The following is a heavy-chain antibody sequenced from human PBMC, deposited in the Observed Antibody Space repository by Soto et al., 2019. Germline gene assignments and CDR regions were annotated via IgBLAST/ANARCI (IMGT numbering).Heavy chain of an antibody. CDR3: ARDSVIQLWSNYYYYYGMDV. J-gene: IGHJ6*02. D-gene: IGHD5-18*01. Sequence: SETLSLTCAVYGGSFSGYYWSWIRQPPGKGLEWIGEINHSGSTNYNPSLKSRVTISVDTSKNQFSLKLSSVTAADTAVYYCARDSVIQLWSNYYYYYGMDVWGQGTTVTVSS. CDR2: INHSGST. CDR1: GGSFSGYY. V-gene: IGHV4-34*01.